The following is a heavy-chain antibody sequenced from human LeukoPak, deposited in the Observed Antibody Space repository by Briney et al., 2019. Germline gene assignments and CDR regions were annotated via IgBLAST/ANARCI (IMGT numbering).Heavy chain of an antibody. J-gene: IGHJ4*02. V-gene: IGHV3-23*01. D-gene: IGHD1-26*01. Sequence: GGSLRLSCAASGFTFSSYAMSWVRQAPGKGLEWVSAISGSGGSTYYADSVKGRFTISRDNSKNTLYLQMNSLRAEDTAVYYCSTVPIRVGATTSTTLWGQGTLVTVSS. CDR3: STVPIRVGATTSTTL. CDR1: GFTFSSYA. CDR2: ISGSGGST.